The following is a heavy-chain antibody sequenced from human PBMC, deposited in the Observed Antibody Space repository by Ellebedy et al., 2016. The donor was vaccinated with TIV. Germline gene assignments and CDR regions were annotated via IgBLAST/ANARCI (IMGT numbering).Heavy chain of an antibody. D-gene: IGHD2-15*01. CDR3: ARTPGGWFDP. CDR2: INSDGSST. V-gene: IGHV3-74*01. Sequence: GESLKISCAASGFTVSSNYMSWVRQAPGKGLVWVSRINSDGSSTSYADSVKGRFTISRDNAKNTLYLQMNSLRAEDTAVYYCARTPGGWFDPWGQGTLVTVSS. J-gene: IGHJ5*02. CDR1: GFTVSSNY.